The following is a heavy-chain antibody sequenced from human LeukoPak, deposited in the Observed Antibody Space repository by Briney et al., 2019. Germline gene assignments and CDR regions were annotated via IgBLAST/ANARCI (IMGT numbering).Heavy chain of an antibody. D-gene: IGHD3-3*01. V-gene: IGHV3-53*01. Sequence: GGSLRLSCAASGFTVSSNCMSWVRQAPGKGLEWVSVIYSGGSTYYADSVKGRFTISRDNSKNTLYLQMNSLRAEDTAVYYCAGPFYYDFWSGLGYWGQGTLVAVSS. CDR2: IYSGGST. CDR3: AGPFYYDFWSGLGY. J-gene: IGHJ4*02. CDR1: GFTVSSNC.